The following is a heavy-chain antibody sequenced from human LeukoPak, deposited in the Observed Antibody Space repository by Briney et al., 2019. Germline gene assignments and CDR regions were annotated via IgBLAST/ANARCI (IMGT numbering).Heavy chain of an antibody. CDR1: GYTFTSYD. CDR2: MNPNSGNT. CDR3: ATGEVGATTTFFDY. Sequence: ASVKVSCKASGYTFTSYDINWVRQATGQGLEWMGWMNPNSGNTGYAQKFQGRVTITRDMSTSTAYMELSSLRSEDTAVYYCATGEVGATTTFFDYWGQGTLVTVSS. J-gene: IGHJ4*02. D-gene: IGHD1-26*01. V-gene: IGHV1-8*03.